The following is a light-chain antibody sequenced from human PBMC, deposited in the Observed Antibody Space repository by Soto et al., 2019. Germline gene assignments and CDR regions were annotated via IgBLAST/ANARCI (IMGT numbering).Light chain of an antibody. CDR2: AAS. CDR1: QDINSW. V-gene: IGKV1D-16*01. J-gene: IGKJ4*01. CDR3: QQYIVYPLT. Sequence: DVQMTQSPSSLSASVGDRVTITCRASQDINSWLAWYQQKPGQAPKSLIYAASSLQTGVPSRFSGSESGTDFTLTNSSLQPEDSATYYCQQYIVYPLTFGGGTKVEIK.